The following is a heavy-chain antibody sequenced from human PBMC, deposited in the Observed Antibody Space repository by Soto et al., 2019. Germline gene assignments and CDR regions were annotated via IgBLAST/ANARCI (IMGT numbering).Heavy chain of an antibody. Sequence: QLQLQESGPGLVKPSETLSLTCTVSGGSISSSSYYWGWIRQPPGKGLEWIGRIYYSGSTYYNPSLKSRVTISADTSKTQFSLKLSSVTDADTAVYYCARLSTVTALYFDYWGQGTLVTVSS. J-gene: IGHJ4*02. V-gene: IGHV4-39*01. CDR3: ARLSTVTALYFDY. CDR1: GGSISSSSYY. CDR2: IYYSGST. D-gene: IGHD2-21*02.